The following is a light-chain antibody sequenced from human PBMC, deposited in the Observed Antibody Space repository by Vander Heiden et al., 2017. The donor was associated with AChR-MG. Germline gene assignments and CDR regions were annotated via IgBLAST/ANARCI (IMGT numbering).Light chain of an antibody. CDR2: AAF. CDR3: QQSYSTPWT. V-gene: IGKV1-39*01. Sequence: IQMTQSPSSLSASVGDRVTITCRASQSISTYLSWYQQKPGKAPELLIYAAFNLQSGVPSRFTGSGLGTDFTLTISSLQPEDFATYYCQQSYSTPWTFGQGTKVEIK. J-gene: IGKJ1*01. CDR1: QSISTY.